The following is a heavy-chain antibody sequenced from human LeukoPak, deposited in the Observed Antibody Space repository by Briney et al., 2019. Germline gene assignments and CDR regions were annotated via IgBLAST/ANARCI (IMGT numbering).Heavy chain of an antibody. Sequence: SETKSLTCTVSGGSISSSSYYWRWIRQPPGKGLEWIGSIYYSGYTYYNPSVESRVTISVDTSKNQFSLKLSSVTAADTAVYYCAKHYMGSYDNRGLDYWGQGTLVTVSS. J-gene: IGHJ4*02. V-gene: IGHV4-39*01. CDR1: GGSISSSSYY. CDR3: AKHYMGSYDNRGLDY. CDR2: IYYSGYT. D-gene: IGHD3-10*01.